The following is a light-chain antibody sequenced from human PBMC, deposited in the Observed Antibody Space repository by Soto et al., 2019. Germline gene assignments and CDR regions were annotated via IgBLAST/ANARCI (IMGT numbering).Light chain of an antibody. Sequence: ELVLTQSPGTLSLSPGESAALSCRASQPVSSNFLAWYQQKPGQPPRLLIYGVFIRANGIPDRFSGSASGTEFTLTISSLQSEDFAVYYCQQYNNWPPMTFG. CDR1: QPVSSN. J-gene: IGKJ1*01. V-gene: IGKV3D-15*01. CDR2: GVF. CDR3: QQYNNWPPMT.